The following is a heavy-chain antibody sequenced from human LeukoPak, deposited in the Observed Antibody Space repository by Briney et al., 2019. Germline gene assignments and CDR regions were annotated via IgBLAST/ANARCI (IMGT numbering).Heavy chain of an antibody. D-gene: IGHD4-23*01. CDR2: INHSGST. V-gene: IGHV4-34*01. J-gene: IGHJ6*03. Sequence: PSETLSLTCAVYGGSFSGYYWSWIRQPPGKGLEWIGEINHSGSTNYNPSLKSRVTISVDTSKNQFSLKLSSVTAADTAVYYCARDAPRWPMDVWGKGTTVTVSS. CDR3: ARDAPRWPMDV. CDR1: GGSFSGYY.